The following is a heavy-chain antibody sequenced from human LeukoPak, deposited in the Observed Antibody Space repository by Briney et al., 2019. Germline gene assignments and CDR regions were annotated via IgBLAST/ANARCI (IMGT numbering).Heavy chain of an antibody. CDR2: ISSSSSII. CDR3: ARDGLLGYFDY. V-gene: IGHV3-48*01. D-gene: IGHD3-16*01. CDR1: GFTFSYYN. J-gene: IGHJ4*02. Sequence: GGSLRLSCAASGFTFSYYNMNWVRQAPGKGLEWVSYISSSSSIIYYADSVKGRFTISRDNAKNSLYLQMNSLRAEDTAVYYCARDGLLGYFDYWGQGTLVTVSS.